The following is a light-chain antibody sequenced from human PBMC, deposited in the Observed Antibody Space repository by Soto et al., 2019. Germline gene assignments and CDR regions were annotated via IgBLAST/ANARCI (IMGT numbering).Light chain of an antibody. CDR3: QQCGSSPWT. CDR1: QSVSSN. V-gene: IGKV3-15*01. J-gene: IGKJ1*01. CDR2: GAS. Sequence: EIVMTQSPATLSVSPGERATHSCRASQSVSSNLAWYQQKPGQAPRLLIYGASTRATGIPARFSGSGSGTDFTLTISRLEPEDFAVYYCQQCGSSPWTFGQGTKVDI.